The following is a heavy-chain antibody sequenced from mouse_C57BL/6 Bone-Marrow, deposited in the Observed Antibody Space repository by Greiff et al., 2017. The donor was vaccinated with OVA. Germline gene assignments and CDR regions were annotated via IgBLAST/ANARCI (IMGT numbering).Heavy chain of an antibody. Sequence: EVMLVESEGGLVQPGRSMKLSCTASGFTFSDYYMAWVRQVPEKGLEWVANIICDGSSTYYLDSLKSRFIISRDNAKNILYLQMSSLKSEDTTTYYCARGEPYWYFDVWGTGATVTVSS. CDR1: GFTFSDYY. CDR3: ARGEPYWYFDV. J-gene: IGHJ1*03. V-gene: IGHV5-16*01. CDR2: IICDGSST.